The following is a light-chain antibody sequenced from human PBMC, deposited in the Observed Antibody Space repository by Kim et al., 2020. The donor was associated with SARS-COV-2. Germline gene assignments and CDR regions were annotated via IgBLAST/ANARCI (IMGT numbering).Light chain of an antibody. V-gene: IGLV1-47*01. CDR2: RNN. Sequence: RVTSSCSGSSSNIGSNYVYWYQQLPGTAPKLLIYRNNQRPSGVPDRFSGSKSGTSASLAISGLRSEDEADYYCAAWDDSLSGNWVFGGGTKLTVL. CDR1: SSNIGSNY. J-gene: IGLJ3*02. CDR3: AAWDDSLSGNWV.